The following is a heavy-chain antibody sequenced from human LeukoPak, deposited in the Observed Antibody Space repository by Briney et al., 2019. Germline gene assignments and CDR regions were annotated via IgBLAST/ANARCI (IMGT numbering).Heavy chain of an antibody. D-gene: IGHD3-3*01. CDR1: GCSFPNYW. CDR3: ARAQVFGVVIPTSFDP. CDR2: IYPRDSDT. J-gene: IGHJ5*02. V-gene: IGHV5-51*01. Sequence: GESLKISCKGSGCSFPNYWIAWVRQMPGKGLEWMGIIYPRDSDTRYSPSFQAQVTISADKSITTAYLQWSSLKASDTGIYYCARAQVFGVVIPTSFDPWGQGTLVTVSS.